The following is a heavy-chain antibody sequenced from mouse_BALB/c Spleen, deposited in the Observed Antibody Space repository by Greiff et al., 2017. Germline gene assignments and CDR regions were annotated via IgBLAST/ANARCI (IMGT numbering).Heavy chain of an antibody. V-gene: IGHV1-4*01. CDR3: ARYYGSSYAMDY. CDR1: GYTFTSYT. Sequence: QVQLQQSGAELARPGASVKMSCKASGYTFTSYTMHWVQQRPGQGLEWIGYINPSSGYTNYNQKFKDKATLTADKSSSTAYMQLSSLTSEDSAVYYCARYYGSSYAMDYWGQGTSVTVSS. J-gene: IGHJ4*01. CDR2: INPSSGYT. D-gene: IGHD1-1*01.